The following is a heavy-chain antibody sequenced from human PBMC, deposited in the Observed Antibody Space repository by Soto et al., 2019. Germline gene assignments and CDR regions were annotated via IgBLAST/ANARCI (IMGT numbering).Heavy chain of an antibody. V-gene: IGHV4-31*03. J-gene: IGHJ4*02. Sequence: QVHLQESGPGLAKPSQTLSLTCTVSGGSISSSDYYWSWIRQPPGKGLEWTGYIYSSGNTYYNPSLKNRLTISVDTSKNQFSLKLNSVTAADTALYYCARGLSAATVVTCDFDYWGQGTLVTVSS. CDR3: ARGLSAATVVTCDFDY. CDR1: GGSISSSDYY. D-gene: IGHD4-17*01. CDR2: IYSSGNT.